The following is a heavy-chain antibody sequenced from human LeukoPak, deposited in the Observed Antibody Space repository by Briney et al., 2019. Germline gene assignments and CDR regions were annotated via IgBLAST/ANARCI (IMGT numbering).Heavy chain of an antibody. D-gene: IGHD3-3*01. Sequence: GESLKISCKGSGYSFTSYWIGWVRQMPGKGLEWMGIIYPGDSDTRYSPSFQGQVTISADKSISTACLQWSSLKASDTAMYYCARHKATIFGVVIEGDYWGQGTLVTVSS. V-gene: IGHV5-51*01. J-gene: IGHJ4*02. CDR2: IYPGDSDT. CDR3: ARHKATIFGVVIEGDY. CDR1: GYSFTSYW.